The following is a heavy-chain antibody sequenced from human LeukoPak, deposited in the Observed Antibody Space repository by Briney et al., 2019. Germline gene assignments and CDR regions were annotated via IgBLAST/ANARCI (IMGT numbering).Heavy chain of an antibody. J-gene: IGHJ4*02. Sequence: PGGSLRLSCAASGFTFSSYAMHWVRQAPGKGLEWVAVISYDGSNKYYADSVKGRFTISRDNSKNTLYLQMNSLRAEDTAVYYCARVRGIAVAGSQAFFDYWGQGTLVTVSS. CDR2: ISYDGSNK. CDR3: ARVRGIAVAGSQAFFDY. D-gene: IGHD6-19*01. CDR1: GFTFSSYA. V-gene: IGHV3-30-3*01.